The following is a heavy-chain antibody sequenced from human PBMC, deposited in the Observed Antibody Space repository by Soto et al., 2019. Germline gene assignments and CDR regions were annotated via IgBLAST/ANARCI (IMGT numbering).Heavy chain of an antibody. CDR2: IKQDGSEK. V-gene: IGHV3-7*02. CDR1: GFTFSSYW. CDR3: XXXXXXXXXPNX. J-gene: IGHJ4*02. Sequence: EVQLVESGGGLVQPGGSLRLSCAASGFTFSSYWMSWVRQAPGKGLEWVANIKQDGSEKYYVDSVKGRFTISRDNAKNSLYLXXNXXXXXXXXVXXXXXXXXXXXXPNXWGQGTLVTVSS.